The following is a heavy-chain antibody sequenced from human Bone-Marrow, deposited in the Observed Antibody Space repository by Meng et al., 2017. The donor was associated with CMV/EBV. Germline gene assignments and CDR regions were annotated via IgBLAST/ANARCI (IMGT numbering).Heavy chain of an antibody. V-gene: IGHV3-15*01. Sequence: GSLKISCASFGFALSDAWMTWIRQPPGKGPEWVGRIRNEADGGTVDYGPSVGGRFTISRDDSTNTVYLQMNSLKIEDTAVYYCLTTYNGGSPHRPYWGQGTVVTVSS. CDR3: LTTYNGGSPHRPY. CDR2: IRNEADGGTV. J-gene: IGHJ4*02. CDR1: GFALSDAW. D-gene: IGHD5-12*01.